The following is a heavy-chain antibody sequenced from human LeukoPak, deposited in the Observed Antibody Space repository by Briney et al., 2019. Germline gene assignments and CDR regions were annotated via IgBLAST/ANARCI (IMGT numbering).Heavy chain of an antibody. J-gene: IGHJ2*01. CDR1: GFTFSSYW. CDR3: ARGFYFSMTELYYLDL. V-gene: IGHV3-74*01. Sequence: GGSLRLSCAASGFTFSSYWMHWVRQAPGKGLVWVSQIRSDGSRTSYADSVKGRFTISRDNAKNSLYLQMNSLRVEDSAVYYCARGFYFSMTELYYLDLWGRGTLVTVSS. CDR2: IRSDGSRT. D-gene: IGHD2-8*01.